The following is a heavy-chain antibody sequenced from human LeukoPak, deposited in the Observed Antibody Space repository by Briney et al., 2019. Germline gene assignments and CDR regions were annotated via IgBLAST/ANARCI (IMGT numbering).Heavy chain of an antibody. J-gene: IGHJ4*02. Sequence: TGGSLRLSCAASGFSFRSYGMQWVRQAPGKGLEWVAVISYDGSNKYYADSVKGRFTISRDNSKNTLYLQMNSLRAEDTAVYYCARDRAVPAAKTYYFDYWGQGPLVTVSS. CDR1: GFSFRSYG. V-gene: IGHV3-30*03. CDR3: ARDRAVPAAKTYYFDY. CDR2: ISYDGSNK. D-gene: IGHD2-2*01.